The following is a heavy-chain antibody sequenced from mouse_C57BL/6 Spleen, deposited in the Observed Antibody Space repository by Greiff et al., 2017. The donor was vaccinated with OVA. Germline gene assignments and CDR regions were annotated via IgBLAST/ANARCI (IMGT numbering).Heavy chain of an antibody. V-gene: IGHV1-59*01. CDR2: IDPSDSYT. J-gene: IGHJ2*01. CDR3: AREDYYGSRGDFDY. CDR1: GYTFTSYW. D-gene: IGHD1-1*01. Sequence: QVQLQQPGAELVRPGTSVKLSCKASGYTFTSYWMHWVKQRPGQGLEWIGVIDPSDSYTNYNQKFKGKATLTVDTSSSTAYMQLSSLTSEDSAVYYCAREDYYGSRGDFDYWGQGTTLTVSS.